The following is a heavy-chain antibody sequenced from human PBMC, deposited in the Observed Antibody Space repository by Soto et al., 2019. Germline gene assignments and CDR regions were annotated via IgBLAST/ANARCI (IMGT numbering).Heavy chain of an antibody. V-gene: IGHV3-48*02. D-gene: IGHD2-15*01. J-gene: IGHJ6*02. Sequence: GGSLRLSCAASGFTFSTYALSWVRQAPGKGLEWVSYISSRSDTLYYADSVKGRFTISRDNAKNSVYLQVNNLRDEDTAVYYCARDWDIVILSVPIPNYNYGMDVWGQGTTVTVSS. CDR3: ARDWDIVILSVPIPNYNYGMDV. CDR1: GFTFSTYA. CDR2: ISSRSDTL.